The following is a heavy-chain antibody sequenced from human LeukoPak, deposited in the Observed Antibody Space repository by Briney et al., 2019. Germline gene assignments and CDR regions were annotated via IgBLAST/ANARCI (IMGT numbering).Heavy chain of an antibody. CDR2: INPGGGST. CDR1: GYTFTSYY. CDR3: AGRFHVYGMDV. D-gene: IGHD3-10*01. J-gene: IGHJ6*02. Sequence: ASVKVSCKASGYTFTSYYMHWVRQAPGQGLEWMGIINPGGGSTSYAQKFQGRVTMTRDTSTSTVYMELSSLRSEDTAVYYCAGRFHVYGMDVWGQGTTVTVSS. V-gene: IGHV1-46*01.